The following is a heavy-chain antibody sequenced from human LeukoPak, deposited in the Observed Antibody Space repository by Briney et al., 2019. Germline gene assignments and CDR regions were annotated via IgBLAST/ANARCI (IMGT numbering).Heavy chain of an antibody. D-gene: IGHD4-17*01. Sequence: AASVKVSCKASGGTFSSYAISWVRQAPGQGLEWMGGIIPIFGTANYAQKFQGRVTITADESTSTAYMELSSLRSEDTAVYYCARGGDYGDSSGAFDIWGQGTMVTVSS. CDR3: ARGGDYGDSSGAFDI. J-gene: IGHJ3*02. V-gene: IGHV1-69*13. CDR1: GGTFSSYA. CDR2: IIPIFGTA.